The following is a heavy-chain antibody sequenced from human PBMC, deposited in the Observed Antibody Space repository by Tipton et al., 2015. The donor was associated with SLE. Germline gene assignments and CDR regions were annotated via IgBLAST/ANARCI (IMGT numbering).Heavy chain of an antibody. CDR2: ISGSGGST. J-gene: IGHJ3*02. CDR3: ARGRDIVVARDAFDI. Sequence: SLRLSCAASGFTFSSYAMSWVRQAPGKGLEWVSAISGSGGSTNYNPSLKSRVTISVDTSKNQFSLKLSSVTAADTAVYYCARGRDIVVARDAFDIWGQGTMVTVSS. CDR1: GFTFSSYA. V-gene: IGHV3-23*02. D-gene: IGHD2-15*01.